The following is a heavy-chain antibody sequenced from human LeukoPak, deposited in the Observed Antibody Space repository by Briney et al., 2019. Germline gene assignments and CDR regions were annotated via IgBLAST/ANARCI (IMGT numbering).Heavy chain of an antibody. Sequence: GSLRLSCAASGFTFGSYSMNWVRQAPGKGLEWVSSISSSSSYIYYADSVKGRFTISRDNAKNSLYLQMNSLRAEDTAVYYCARDGTIFGVVSSYYYGMDVWGQGTTVTVSS. J-gene: IGHJ6*02. CDR3: ARDGTIFGVVSSYYYGMDV. CDR1: GFTFGSYS. CDR2: ISSSSSYI. D-gene: IGHD3-3*01. V-gene: IGHV3-21*01.